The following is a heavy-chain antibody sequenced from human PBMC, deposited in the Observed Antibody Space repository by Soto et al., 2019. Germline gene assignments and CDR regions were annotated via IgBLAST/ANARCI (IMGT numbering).Heavy chain of an antibody. CDR2: ISAYNGNT. J-gene: IGHJ4*02. V-gene: IGHV1-18*04. D-gene: IGHD3-22*01. CDR1: GCTFTSYG. Sequence: QVQLVQSGAEVKKPGASVKVSCKASGCTFTSYGISWVRQAPGQGLEWMGWISAYNGNTNYAQKLQGRVTMTTDTSTSTAYMELRSLRSDDTAVYYCARRSRHYYDSSGHPSGYWGQGTLVTVSS. CDR3: ARRSRHYYDSSGHPSGY.